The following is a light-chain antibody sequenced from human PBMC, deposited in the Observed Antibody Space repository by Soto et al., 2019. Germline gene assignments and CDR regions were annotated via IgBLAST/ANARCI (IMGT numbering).Light chain of an antibody. V-gene: IGKV3-20*01. Sequence: EIVLTQSPGTLSLSPGERATLSCRASQSVRSSFLAWYQQKPGQAPRLLISGVSSRATGIPDRFSGSGSGTDFTLTISRLEPEDFAVYYCHHYGTSWTFGQGTKVEI. CDR2: GVS. CDR1: QSVRSSF. J-gene: IGKJ1*01. CDR3: HHYGTSWT.